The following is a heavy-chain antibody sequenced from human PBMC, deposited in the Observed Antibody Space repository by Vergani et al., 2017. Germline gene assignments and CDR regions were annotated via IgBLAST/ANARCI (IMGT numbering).Heavy chain of an antibody. Sequence: QVQLVQSGAEVKKPGASVKVSCKASGYTFTGYYMHWVRQAPGQGLEWMGWINPNSGGTNYAQKFQGRVTMTRDTSISTAYMELSSLRSEDTAVYDCARAPDCSSTSCYSWDYYGMDVWGQGTTVTVSS. CDR1: GYTFTGYY. CDR2: INPNSGGT. J-gene: IGHJ6*02. V-gene: IGHV1-2*02. CDR3: ARAPDCSSTSCYSWDYYGMDV. D-gene: IGHD2-2*01.